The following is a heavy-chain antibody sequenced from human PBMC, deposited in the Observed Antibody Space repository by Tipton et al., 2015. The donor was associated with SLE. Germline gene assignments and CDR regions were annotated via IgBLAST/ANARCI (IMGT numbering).Heavy chain of an antibody. CDR2: IYYSGST. CDR1: GGSISSHY. J-gene: IGHJ6*03. CDR3: ARENWAGTTSYYYYYMDV. V-gene: IGHV4-59*11. D-gene: IGHD1-14*01. Sequence: TLSLTCTVSGGSISSHYWSWIRQPPGKGLEWIGYIYYSGSTNYNPSLKSRVTISVDTSKNQFSLNLSSVTAADTAVYYCARENWAGTTSYYYYYMDVWGKGTTVTVSS.